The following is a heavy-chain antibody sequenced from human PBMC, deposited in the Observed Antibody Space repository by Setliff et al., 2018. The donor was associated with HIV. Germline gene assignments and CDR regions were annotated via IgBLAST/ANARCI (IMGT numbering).Heavy chain of an antibody. V-gene: IGHV4-39*07. J-gene: IGHJ4*02. CDR3: ARGVPLLPPHY. D-gene: IGHD2-21*02. CDR2: IFYSETVYYGGRT. Sequence: SLTCTVSGGSISSNNYYWGWIRQPPGKGLEWIGSIFYSETVYYGGRTYYSPSLKSRVTISVDTSKSQFSLKLSSVTAADTAVYYCARGVPLLPPHYWGQGTLVTVSS. CDR1: GGSISSNNYY.